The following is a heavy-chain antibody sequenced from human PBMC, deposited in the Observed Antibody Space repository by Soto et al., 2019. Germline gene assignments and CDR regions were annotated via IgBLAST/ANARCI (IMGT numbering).Heavy chain of an antibody. CDR3: AREHYYDSGGYYHDY. V-gene: IGHV1-69*08. J-gene: IGHJ4*02. Sequence: QVQLVQSGAEVKKPGSSVKVSCKASGGTFSSYTISWVRQAPGQGLEWMGRIIPILGIANYAQKFQGRVTITADKSTSTAYMELSSLRSEDTAVYYCAREHYYDSGGYYHDYWGQGTLVTVSS. D-gene: IGHD3-22*01. CDR2: IIPILGIA. CDR1: GGTFSSYT.